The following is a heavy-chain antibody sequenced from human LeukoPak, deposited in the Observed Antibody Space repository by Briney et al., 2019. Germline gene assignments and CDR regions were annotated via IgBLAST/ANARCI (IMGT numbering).Heavy chain of an antibody. V-gene: IGHV1-24*01. J-gene: IGHJ4*02. D-gene: IGHD6-6*01. CDR2: FDPEDGET. CDR1: GYTLTELS. CDR3: ATEDTAARPFDY. Sequence: ASVKVSCKVSGYTLTELSMHWVRQAPGKGLEWMGGFDPEDGETIYARKFQGRVTMTEDTSTDTAYMELSSLRSEDTAVYYCATEDTAARPFDYWGQGTLVTVSS.